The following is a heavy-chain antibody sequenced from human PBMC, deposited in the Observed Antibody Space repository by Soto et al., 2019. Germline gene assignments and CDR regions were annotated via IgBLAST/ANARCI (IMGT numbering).Heavy chain of an antibody. V-gene: IGHV4-30-4*01. D-gene: IGHD3-16*01. CDR2: IFSSGTT. CDR3: ARVPSPFDYFSAMDV. CDR1: GDSISSGNNY. Sequence: PSETLSLTCTVSGDSISSGNNYWSWIRQAPGKGLEWIGYIFSSGTTYYNPSLKSRLTISLDTSQNQFSLRLASVTDADSAVYYCARVPSPFDYFSAMDVWGQGTTVTV. J-gene: IGHJ6*02.